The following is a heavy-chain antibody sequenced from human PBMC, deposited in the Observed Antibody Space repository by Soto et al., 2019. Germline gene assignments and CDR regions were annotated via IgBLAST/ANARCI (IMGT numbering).Heavy chain of an antibody. CDR3: ARRYGVYFDY. Sequence: QVQLQESGPGLVKPSETLSLTCTVSGGSISSYYWSWIRQPPGKGLEWIGYIYYSGSTNYNPSLXGXAXLXIDTSKNQFSLKLSSVTAADTAVYYCARRYGVYFDYWGQGTLVTVSS. J-gene: IGHJ4*02. CDR2: IYYSGST. CDR1: GGSISSYY. V-gene: IGHV4-59*08. D-gene: IGHD4-17*01.